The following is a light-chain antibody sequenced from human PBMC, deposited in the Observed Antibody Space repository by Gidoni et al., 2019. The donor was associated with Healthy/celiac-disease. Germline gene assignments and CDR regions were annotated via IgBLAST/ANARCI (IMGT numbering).Light chain of an antibody. V-gene: IGLV3-21*03. J-gene: IGLJ3*02. CDR1: NIGSKG. Sequence: SYVLTQPPPVSVAPGTTARITRGGNNIGSKGVHWYQQKPGQAPVLVVYDDSDRPSGIPERFSGSNSGNTATLTISRVEAGDEADYYCQVWDSSSAWVFGGGTKLTVL. CDR2: DDS. CDR3: QVWDSSSAWV.